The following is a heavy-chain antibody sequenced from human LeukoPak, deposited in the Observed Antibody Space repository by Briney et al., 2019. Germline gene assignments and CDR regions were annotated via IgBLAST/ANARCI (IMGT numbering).Heavy chain of an antibody. Sequence: EASVKVSCKVSGYTLTELSMHWVRQAPGKGLEWMGDFDPEDGETIYAQKFQGRVTMTEDTSTDTAYMELSSLRSEDTAVYYCATTDPRFYSNYVYYYGMDVWGKGTTVTVSS. CDR2: FDPEDGET. D-gene: IGHD4-11*01. V-gene: IGHV1-24*01. CDR1: GYTLTELS. J-gene: IGHJ6*04. CDR3: ATTDPRFYSNYVYYYGMDV.